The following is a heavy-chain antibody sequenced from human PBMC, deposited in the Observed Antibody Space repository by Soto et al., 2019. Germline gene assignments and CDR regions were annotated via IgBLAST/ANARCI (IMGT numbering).Heavy chain of an antibody. CDR3: ARSDTLTGYFDY. V-gene: IGHV5-51*01. CDR2: ISPGDSDT. CDR1: GYSFTSYL. D-gene: IGHD3-9*01. J-gene: IGHJ4*02. Sequence: GASLKISCKASGYSFTSYLIGCVRQMPWKGLVWMVIISPGDSDTRYSPSFQGQVTISADPSINNAYLQWSSLKASDTAMYNCARSDTLTGYFDYAAQRSLVTVSS.